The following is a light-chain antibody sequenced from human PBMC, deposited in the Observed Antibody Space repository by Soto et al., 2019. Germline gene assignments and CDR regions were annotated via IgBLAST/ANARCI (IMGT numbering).Light chain of an antibody. Sequence: DIQLTQSPSFLSASVGDRDTITCRASQCISSYLACFQQKPGRAPKFLVYAAYTLQSGIPSRFTGSGSGTELALPISSLQPEDFATYYCQQRKDYPRTFGGGLKVEIK. J-gene: IGKJ4*01. CDR3: QQRKDYPRT. CDR2: AAY. CDR1: QCISSY. V-gene: IGKV1-9*01.